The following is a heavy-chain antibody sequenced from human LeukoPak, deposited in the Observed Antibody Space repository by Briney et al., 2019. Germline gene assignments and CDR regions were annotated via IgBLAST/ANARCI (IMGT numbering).Heavy chain of an antibody. CDR1: GGSISSYY. D-gene: IGHD5-18*01. CDR3: ARGSGYSYGDDAFDI. CDR2: IYHSGST. J-gene: IGHJ3*02. Sequence: SQTLSLTCTVSGGSISSYYWSWIRQPPGKGMEWIGYIYHSGSTNYTPSLKSRVTISVDTSKNQFSLKLSSVTAADTAVYYCARGSGYSYGDDAFDIWGQGTLVTVSS. V-gene: IGHV4-59*01.